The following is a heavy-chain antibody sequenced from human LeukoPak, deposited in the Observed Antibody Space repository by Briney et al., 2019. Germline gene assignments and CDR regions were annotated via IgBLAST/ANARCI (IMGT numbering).Heavy chain of an antibody. V-gene: IGHV4-38-2*02. CDR1: GFSITSGYH. CDR3: AREGAGLAAAVDY. D-gene: IGHD6-13*01. J-gene: IGHJ4*02. Sequence: SETLYLTCTVSGFSITSGYHWGWIRQPPGKGLEWIGSIYHSGSTYYNPSLKSRVTISVDTSKNQFSLKLSSVTAADTAVYYCAREGAGLAAAVDYWGQGTLVTVSS. CDR2: IYHSGST.